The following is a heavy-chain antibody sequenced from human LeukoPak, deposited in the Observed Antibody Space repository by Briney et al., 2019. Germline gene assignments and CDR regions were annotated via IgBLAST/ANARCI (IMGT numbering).Heavy chain of an antibody. CDR2: ISGSGGST. CDR1: GFTFSSYA. Sequence: PGGSLRLSCAASGFTFSSYAMSWVRQAPGKGLEWVSAISGSGGSTYYADSVKGRFTISRDNSKNTLYLQMNSLRAEDTAVYYCAKGFDYYGSGSPYNWFDPWGQGTLVTVSS. V-gene: IGHV3-23*01. CDR3: AKGFDYYGSGSPYNWFDP. D-gene: IGHD3-10*01. J-gene: IGHJ5*02.